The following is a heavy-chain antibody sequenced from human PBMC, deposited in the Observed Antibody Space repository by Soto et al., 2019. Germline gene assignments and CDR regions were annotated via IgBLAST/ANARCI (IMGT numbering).Heavy chain of an antibody. V-gene: IGHV4-34*01. Sequence: PSETLSLTCAVYGGSFSGYYWSWIRQPPGKGLEWIGEINHSGSTNYNPSLKSRVTISVDTSKNQFSLKLSSVTAADTAVYYCARGNIVVVPAARCYYYYMDVWGKGTTVTVSS. CDR2: INHSGST. D-gene: IGHD2-2*01. J-gene: IGHJ6*03. CDR1: GGSFSGYY. CDR3: ARGNIVVVPAARCYYYYMDV.